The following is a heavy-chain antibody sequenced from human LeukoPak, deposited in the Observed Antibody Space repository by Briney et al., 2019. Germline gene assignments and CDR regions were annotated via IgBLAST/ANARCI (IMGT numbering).Heavy chain of an antibody. J-gene: IGHJ4*02. CDR2: IYSGGST. D-gene: IGHD3-9*01. V-gene: IGHV3-53*01. CDR3: ARGTPDSYDILTGYYLAYYFDY. CDR1: GFTFSSYA. Sequence: PGGSLRLSCAASGFTFSSYAMSWVRQAPGKGLEWVSVIYSGGSTYYADSVKGRFTISRDNSKNTLYLQMNSLRAEDTAVYYCARGTPDSYDILTGYYLAYYFDYWGQGTLVTVSS.